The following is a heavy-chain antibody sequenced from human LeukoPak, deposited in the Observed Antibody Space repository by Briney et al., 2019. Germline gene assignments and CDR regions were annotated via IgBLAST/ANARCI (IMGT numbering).Heavy chain of an antibody. V-gene: IGHV3-7*01. CDR2: ISQDGSET. CDR3: VRDLGHSRHYFEY. CDR1: GFTFNSFF. J-gene: IGHJ4*02. D-gene: IGHD7-27*01. Sequence: GGSLRLSCAASGFTFNSFFLNWVRLTPGRELEWVACISQDGSETFYMDSVRGRFIVSRDNTKNSLYLQMDSLRAEDTAVYFCVRDLGHSRHYFEYWGQGALVTVSS.